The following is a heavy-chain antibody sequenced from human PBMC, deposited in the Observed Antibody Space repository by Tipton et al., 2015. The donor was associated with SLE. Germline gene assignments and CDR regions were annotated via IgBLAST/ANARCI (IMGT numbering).Heavy chain of an antibody. J-gene: IGHJ1*01. V-gene: IGHV4-39*07. CDR3: ARVAVAGFRAEHFQH. CDR1: GGSISDDNYY. Sequence: TLSLTCTVSGGSISDDNYYWGWIRQPPGKGLEWIGSIYYSGSTNYNPSLKSRVTISVDTSKNQFSLKVSSVTAADTAVYYCARVAVAGFRAEHFQHWGQGTLVTVSS. D-gene: IGHD6-19*01. CDR2: IYYSGST.